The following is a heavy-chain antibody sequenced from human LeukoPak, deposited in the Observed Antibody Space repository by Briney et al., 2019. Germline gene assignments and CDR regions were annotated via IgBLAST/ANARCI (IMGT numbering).Heavy chain of an antibody. CDR2: INPNSGGT. V-gene: IGHV1-2*02. CDR1: GYTFTGYY. Sequence: ASVKVSCKASGYTFTGYYMHWVRQAPGQGLEWMGWINPNSGGTNYAQKFQGRVTMTRDTSISTAYMELSRLRSDDTAVYYCARVLYSSGWYYWFDPWGQGTLVTVSS. CDR3: ARVLYSSGWYYWFDP. J-gene: IGHJ5*02. D-gene: IGHD6-19*01.